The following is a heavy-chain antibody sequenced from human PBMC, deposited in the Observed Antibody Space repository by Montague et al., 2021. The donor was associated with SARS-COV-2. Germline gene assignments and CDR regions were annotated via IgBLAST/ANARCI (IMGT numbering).Heavy chain of an antibody. Sequence: SETLSLTCTVSGGSISSYYWGWIRQPPGKGLEWIGSIYYSGSTYYNESLKSRVTISVDTSKNQFSLKLSSVTAADTAVYYCARLSNYYGSGSYYPHSYYYYGMDVWGQGTTVTVSS. D-gene: IGHD3-10*01. CDR2: IYYSGST. CDR1: GGSISSYY. J-gene: IGHJ6*02. CDR3: ARLSNYYGSGSYYPHSYYYYGMDV. V-gene: IGHV4-39*01.